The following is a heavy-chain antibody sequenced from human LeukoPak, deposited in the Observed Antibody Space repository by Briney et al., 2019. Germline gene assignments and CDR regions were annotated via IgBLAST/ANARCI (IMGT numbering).Heavy chain of an antibody. Sequence: GGSLRLSCAASGFTFSSYGMHWVRQAPGKGLEWVSSISSSSSYIYYADSVKGRFTISRDNAKNSLYLQMNSLRAEDTAVYYCARDLRIAAAGTPDLVDYWGQGTLVTVSS. V-gene: IGHV3-21*01. CDR3: ARDLRIAAAGTPDLVDY. CDR2: ISSSSSYI. CDR1: GFTFSSYG. J-gene: IGHJ4*02. D-gene: IGHD6-13*01.